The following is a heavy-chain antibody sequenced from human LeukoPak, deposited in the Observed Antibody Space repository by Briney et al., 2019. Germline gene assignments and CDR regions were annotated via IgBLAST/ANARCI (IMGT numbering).Heavy chain of an antibody. J-gene: IGHJ3*02. CDR2: ISWNSGSI. CDR1: GFTFDDYA. CDR3: AKENWSGYYGAFDI. Sequence: GRSLRLSCAASGFTFDDYAMHWVRQAPGKGLEWVSGISWNSGSIGYADSVKGRFTISRDNAKNSLYPQMNSLRAEDTALYYCAKENWSGYYGAFDIWGQGTMVTVSS. V-gene: IGHV3-9*01. D-gene: IGHD3-3*01.